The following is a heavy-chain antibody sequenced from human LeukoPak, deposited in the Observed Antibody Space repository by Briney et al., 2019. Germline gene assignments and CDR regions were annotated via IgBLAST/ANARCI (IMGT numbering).Heavy chain of an antibody. V-gene: IGHV4-39*01. J-gene: IGHJ4*02. Sequence: SETLSLTCTVSGGSISSYYWGWIRQPPGKGLEWIGSIYYSGSTYYNPSLKSRVTISVDTSKNQFSLKLSSVTAADTAVYYCARSVYYDSSGYYDELVGYFDYWGQGTLVTVSS. D-gene: IGHD3-22*01. CDR2: IYYSGST. CDR1: GGSISSYY. CDR3: ARSVYYDSSGYYDELVGYFDY.